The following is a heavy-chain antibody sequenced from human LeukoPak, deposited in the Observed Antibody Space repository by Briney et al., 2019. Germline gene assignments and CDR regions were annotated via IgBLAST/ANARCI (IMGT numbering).Heavy chain of an antibody. CDR1: GYTFNNYY. J-gene: IGHJ3*02. Sequence: GASVKVSCKASGYTFNNYYIHWVRQAPGQGLEWMGWMNPNSGNTGYARKFQGRVTITRNTSISTAYMELSSLRSEDTAVYYCARSVWYSSSSLTDAFDIWGQGTMVTVSS. CDR2: MNPNSGNT. V-gene: IGHV1-8*03. D-gene: IGHD6-6*01. CDR3: ARSVWYSSSSLTDAFDI.